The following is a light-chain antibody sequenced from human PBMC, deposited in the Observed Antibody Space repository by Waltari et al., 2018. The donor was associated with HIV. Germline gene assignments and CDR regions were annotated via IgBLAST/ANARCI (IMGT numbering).Light chain of an antibody. V-gene: IGKV3-20*02. Sequence: EVVLTQSPANLTLSPGERTSLPCRANKTVNNNFFTWYQQKPGQAPRPLIYGASNRATDIPDRFSGFGSGTDFTLFISTLDPEDSALYFCQYFTSTPTYTFGQGTKLEIK. CDR3: QYFTSTPTYT. J-gene: IGKJ2*01. CDR1: KTVNNNF. CDR2: GAS.